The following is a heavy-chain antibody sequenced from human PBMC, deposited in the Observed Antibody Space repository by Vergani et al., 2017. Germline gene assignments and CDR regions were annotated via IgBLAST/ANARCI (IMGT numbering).Heavy chain of an antibody. D-gene: IGHD2-21*01. V-gene: IGHV3-48*04. CDR2: ISSSGSTI. CDR1: GFTFSSYA. CDR3: ARDRSTRDVVVRRYYYYYYMDV. J-gene: IGHJ6*03. Sequence: EVQLLESGGGLVQPGGSLRLSCAASGFTFSSYAMSWVRQAPGKGLEWVSYISSSGSTIYYADSVKGRFTISRDNAKNSLYLQMNSLRVEDTAVYYCARDRSTRDVVVRRYYYYYYMDVWGKGTTVTVSS.